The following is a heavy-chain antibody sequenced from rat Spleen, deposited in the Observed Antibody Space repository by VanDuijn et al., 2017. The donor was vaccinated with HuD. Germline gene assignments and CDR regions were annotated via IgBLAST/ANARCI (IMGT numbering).Heavy chain of an antibody. CDR3: ARHWGY. V-gene: IGHV5S10*01. CDR1: GFTFSDYN. D-gene: IGHD4-6*01. J-gene: IGHJ2*01. Sequence: EVQLVESDGGLVQPGRSLKLSCAASGFTFSDYNMAWVRQAPKKGLEWVATILYDSSSTYYRDSMKGRFTVSRDNAKSTLYLQMDSLRSEDTATYYCARHWGYWGQGVMVTVSS. CDR2: ILYDSSST.